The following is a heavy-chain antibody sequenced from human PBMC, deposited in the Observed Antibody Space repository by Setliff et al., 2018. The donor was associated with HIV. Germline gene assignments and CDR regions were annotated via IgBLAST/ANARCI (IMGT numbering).Heavy chain of an antibody. CDR2: MCHGGNNN. CDR1: GYSISSDYC. D-gene: IGHD3-22*01. V-gene: IGHV4-38-2*02. Sequence: PSETLSLTCGVSGYSISSDYCWGWIRQPPGKGLEWIGNMCHGGNNNYYNPSLKSRVTISVDTSKNQFSLILTSATAADTAMYYCARDRNYQDTSGYWQVFDIWGQGTMVTVSS. J-gene: IGHJ3*02. CDR3: ARDRNYQDTSGYWQVFDI.